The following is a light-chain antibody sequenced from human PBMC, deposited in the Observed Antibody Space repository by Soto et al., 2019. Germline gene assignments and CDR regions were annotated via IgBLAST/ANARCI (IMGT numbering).Light chain of an antibody. J-gene: IGKJ3*01. CDR3: QQYGSF. CDR1: QSVSSSY. V-gene: IGKV3-20*01. CDR2: GAS. Sequence: EIVLTQSPGTLSLSPGERATLSCRASQSVSSSYLAWYQQKPGQAPRLLIYGASSRATGIPDRFSGSGSGTHFTLTISRLEPEDFAVYYCQQYGSFFGPGTKVDIK.